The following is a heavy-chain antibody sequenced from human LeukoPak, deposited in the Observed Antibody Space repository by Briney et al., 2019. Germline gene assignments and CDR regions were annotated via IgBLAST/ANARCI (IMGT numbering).Heavy chain of an antibody. CDR2: IYHSGST. J-gene: IGHJ3*02. D-gene: IGHD3-22*01. V-gene: IGHV4-30-2*01. Sequence: SETLSLTCTVSGASINSGDYYWTWIRQPPGKGLEWIGYIYHSGSTYYNPSLKSRVTISVDRSKNQFSLKLSSVTAADTAVYYCARGSQDYYYDSSGYYSHAFDIWGQGTMVTVSS. CDR3: ARGSQDYYYDSSGYYSHAFDI. CDR1: GASINSGDYY.